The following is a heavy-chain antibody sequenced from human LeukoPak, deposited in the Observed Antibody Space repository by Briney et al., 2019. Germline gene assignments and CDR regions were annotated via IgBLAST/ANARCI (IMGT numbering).Heavy chain of an antibody. CDR2: IIPIFGTA. CDR1: GGTFSSYA. V-gene: IGHV1-69*13. J-gene: IGHJ4*02. D-gene: IGHD1-26*01. Sequence: SVKVSCKASGGTFSSYAISLVRQAPGQGLEWMGGIIPIFGTANYAQKFQGRVTITADESTSTAYMELSGLRSEDSAVYYCAGSSGRGYWGQGTLVTVSS. CDR3: AGSSGRGY.